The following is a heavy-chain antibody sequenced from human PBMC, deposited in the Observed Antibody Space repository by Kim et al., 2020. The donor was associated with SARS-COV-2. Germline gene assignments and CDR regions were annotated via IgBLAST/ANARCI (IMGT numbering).Heavy chain of an antibody. J-gene: IGHJ4*01. Sequence: GGSLRLSCAASGFTFTNYWMSWVRQAPGQGLEWVANIKQDGSENYYVYSVRGRFTISRDNAKNSLFLQMNSLKTEDTAVYYCARGFRGTSSAYYFDYWG. V-gene: IGHV3-7*03. CDR1: GFTFTNYW. CDR2: IKQDGSEN. CDR3: ARGFRGTSSAYYFDY. D-gene: IGHD3-10*01.